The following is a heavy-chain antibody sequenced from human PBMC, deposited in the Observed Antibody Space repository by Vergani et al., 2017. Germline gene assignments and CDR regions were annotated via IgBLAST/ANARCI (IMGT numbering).Heavy chain of an antibody. J-gene: IGHJ6*02. CDR3: ARGVRAVAGFYYYYYGMDV. CDR1: GGSFSGYY. V-gene: IGHV4-34*01. Sequence: QVQLQQWGAGLLKPSETLSITCAVYGGSFSGYYWSWIRQPPGKGLEWIGEINHSGSTNYNPSLKSRVTISVDTSKNQFSLKLSSVTAADTAVYYCARGVRAVAGFYYYYYGMDVWGQGTTVTVSS. D-gene: IGHD6-19*01. CDR2: INHSGST.